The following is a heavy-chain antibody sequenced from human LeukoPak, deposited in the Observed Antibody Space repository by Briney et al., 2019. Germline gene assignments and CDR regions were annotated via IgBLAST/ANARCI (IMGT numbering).Heavy chain of an antibody. CDR2: INPNSGGT. CDR3: AIGVAAAGTFEY. Sequence: GASVKVSCKASGYTFTAYYLYWVRQAPGQGLEWMGRINPNSGGTDYAQKFQGRVTMTRDTSISTAYMELSSLRSDDTAVYYCAIGVAAAGTFEYWGQGTLVTVSS. V-gene: IGHV1-2*06. CDR1: GYTFTAYY. J-gene: IGHJ4*02. D-gene: IGHD6-13*01.